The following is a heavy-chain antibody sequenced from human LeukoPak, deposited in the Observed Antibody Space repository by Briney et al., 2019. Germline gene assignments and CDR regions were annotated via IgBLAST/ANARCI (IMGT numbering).Heavy chain of an antibody. J-gene: IGHJ4*02. V-gene: IGHV3-7*01. CDR1: GSIFSNYW. Sequence: PGGSLRLSCAASGSIFSNYWMSWVRQAPGKGLEWVANIKQDGSEKYYVDSVKGRFTISRDNAKNSLYLQMNSLRAEDTAVYYCARVADCSGGSCYSGVVYFDYWGQGTLVAVSS. D-gene: IGHD2-15*01. CDR2: IKQDGSEK. CDR3: ARVADCSGGSCYSGVVYFDY.